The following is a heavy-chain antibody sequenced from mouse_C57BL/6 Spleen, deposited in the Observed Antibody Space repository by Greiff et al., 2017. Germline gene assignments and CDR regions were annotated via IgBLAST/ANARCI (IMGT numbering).Heavy chain of an antibody. V-gene: IGHV1-55*01. CDR1: GYTFTSYW. CDR2: IYPGSGST. J-gene: IGHJ2*01. CDR3: ARYDY. Sequence: QVQLQQPGAELVKPGASVKMSCKASGYTFTSYWITWVKQRPGQGLEWIGDIYPGSGSTNHNEKFKSKATLTVATSSSTAYMQLSSLTSEDSAVYYCARYDYWGQGTTLTVSS.